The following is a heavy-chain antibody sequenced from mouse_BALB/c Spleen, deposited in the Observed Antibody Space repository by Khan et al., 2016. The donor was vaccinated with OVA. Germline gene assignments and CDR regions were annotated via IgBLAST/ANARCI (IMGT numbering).Heavy chain of an antibody. CDR2: IDPFSGGT. D-gene: IGHD2-2*01. Sequence: VQLKQSGPELMKPGASVKISCKAPGYSFTTYYIHWVIQSHGKSLERIGFIDPFSGGTTYNKKFKGKATLTADKSSSTAYIHLSNMTSEDSAVYYCTRHGYVAWFTYWGQGTLVTVSA. CDR3: TRHGYVAWFTY. J-gene: IGHJ3*01. CDR1: GYSFTTYY. V-gene: IGHV1S135*01.